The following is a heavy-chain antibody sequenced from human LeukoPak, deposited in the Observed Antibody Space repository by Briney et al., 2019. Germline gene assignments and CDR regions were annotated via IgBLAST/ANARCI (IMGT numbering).Heavy chain of an antibody. CDR2: MNPNSGNT. V-gene: IGHV1-8*03. CDR1: GYTFTSYG. CDR3: ARRSGLWVYYFDY. J-gene: IGHJ4*02. Sequence: ASVKVSCKASGYTFTSYGINWVRQATGQGLEWMGWMNPNSGNTGYAQKFQGRVTITRNTSISTAYMELSSLRSEDTAVYYCARRSGLWVYYFDYWGQGTLVTVSS. D-gene: IGHD3-10*01.